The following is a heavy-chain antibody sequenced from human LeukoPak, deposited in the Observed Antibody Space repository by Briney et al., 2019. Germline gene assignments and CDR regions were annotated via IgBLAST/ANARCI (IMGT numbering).Heavy chain of an antibody. CDR1: GFTFSSYG. D-gene: IGHD3-3*01. CDR2: IWYDGSNK. Sequence: HPGRSLRLSCAAAGFTFSSYGMHWVRQAPGKGLEWVAVIWYDGSNKYYADSVKGRFTISRDNSKNTLYLQMNSLRAEDPAVYYRAKIRFLEEGVFDIWGQGTMVTVSS. V-gene: IGHV3-33*06. CDR3: AKIRFLEEGVFDI. J-gene: IGHJ3*02.